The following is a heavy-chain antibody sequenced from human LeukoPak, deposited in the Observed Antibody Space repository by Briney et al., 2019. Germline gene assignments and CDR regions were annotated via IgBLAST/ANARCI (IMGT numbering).Heavy chain of an antibody. D-gene: IGHD1-26*01. V-gene: IGHV1-18*01. CDR3: ARLEEGGSYFDY. CDR1: GYTLTSYG. Sequence: ASVKVSFKASGYTLTSYGISWVRQAPGQGLEWMGWISAYNGNTNYAQKLQGRVTMTTDTSTSTAYMELRSLRSDDTAVYYCARLEEGGSYFDYWGQGTLVTVSS. J-gene: IGHJ4*02. CDR2: ISAYNGNT.